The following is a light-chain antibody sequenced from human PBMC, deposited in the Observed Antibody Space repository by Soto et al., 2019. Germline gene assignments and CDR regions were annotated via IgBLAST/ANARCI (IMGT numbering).Light chain of an antibody. Sequence: DIQMTQSPSSLSASIGDRVTITCRASQSISPWLAWYQQKPGKAPSLLICKTYTLEIGVPSRFSGSGSGTEFTLTISSLQPDDFATYYCQQYDSYPWTFGQGTKVDIK. CDR2: KTY. CDR3: QQYDSYPWT. J-gene: IGKJ1*01. CDR1: QSISPW. V-gene: IGKV1-5*03.